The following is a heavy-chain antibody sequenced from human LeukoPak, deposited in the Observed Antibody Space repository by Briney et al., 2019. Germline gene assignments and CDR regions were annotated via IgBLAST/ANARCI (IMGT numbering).Heavy chain of an antibody. J-gene: IGHJ4*02. V-gene: IGHV4-31*03. D-gene: IGHD3-22*01. CDR2: IHPSGML. Sequence: PSETLSPTCTVSGASFNSDDQYWNWFRQSPGKGLEWIGSIHPSGMLYNNPSLESRVTMSRDTPKNQFSLNLNSVTAADTAVYFCSKGLDSRKLGYWGQGILVTVSS. CDR1: GASFNSDDQY. CDR3: SKGLDSRKLGY.